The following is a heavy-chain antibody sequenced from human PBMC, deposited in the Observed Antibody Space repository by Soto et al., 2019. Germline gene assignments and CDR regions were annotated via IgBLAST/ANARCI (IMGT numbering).Heavy chain of an antibody. CDR3: ARGGWRHIDY. D-gene: IGHD3-3*01. V-gene: IGHV4-59*08. CDR2: FYYSGST. J-gene: IGHJ4*02. CDR1: GGSISSFY. Sequence: SETLSLTCTVSGGSISSFYWSWIRQPPGKGLEWIGYFYYSGSTNYNPSLKSRVTISVDTSKNQFSLKLSSVTAADTAVYYCARGGWRHIDYWGQGTLVTVSS.